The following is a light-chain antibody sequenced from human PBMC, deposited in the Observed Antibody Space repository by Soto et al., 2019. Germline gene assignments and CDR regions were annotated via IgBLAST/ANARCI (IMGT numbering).Light chain of an antibody. V-gene: IGKV3-20*01. CDR2: GAS. CDR3: QQYANSPLN. J-gene: IGKJ4*01. CDR1: QSVSSSY. Sequence: ESVLTQSPGTLSLSPGGRATLSCSASQSVSSSYLAWYQQKPGQAPRLLIYGASSRATGIPDRFSGTGSGTDFTLTISRLEPEDFAVFYCQQYANSPLNFGGGTKVDIK.